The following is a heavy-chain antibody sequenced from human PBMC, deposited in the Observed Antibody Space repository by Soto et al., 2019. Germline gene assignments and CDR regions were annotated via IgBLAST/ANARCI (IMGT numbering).Heavy chain of an antibody. D-gene: IGHD2-15*01. CDR1: GGSFSGHY. V-gene: IGHV4-34*01. CDR3: ARGTSGSHDAFDI. J-gene: IGHJ3*02. CDR2: INHSGST. Sequence: QVQLQQWGAGLLKPSETLSLTCAVYGGSFSGHYWSWIRQPPGKGLERIGQINHSGSTNYNPSLKSRVTISIDTSKNQFSLNLSSVTAADTTVYYCARGTSGSHDAFDIWGQGTMVTVSS.